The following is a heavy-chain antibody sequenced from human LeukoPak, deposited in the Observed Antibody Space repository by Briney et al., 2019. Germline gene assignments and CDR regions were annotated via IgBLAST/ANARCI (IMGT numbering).Heavy chain of an antibody. J-gene: IGHJ4*02. CDR2: IYYSGST. CDR3: ARGQYDFAY. CDR1: GGSISSYY. D-gene: IGHD3-3*01. V-gene: IGHV4-59*12. Sequence: SETLSLTCTVSGGSISSYYWSWIRQPPGKGLEWIGYIYYSGSTNYNPSLKSRVTISVDTSKNQFSLKLSSVTAADTAVYYCARGQYDFAYWGQGTLVTVSS.